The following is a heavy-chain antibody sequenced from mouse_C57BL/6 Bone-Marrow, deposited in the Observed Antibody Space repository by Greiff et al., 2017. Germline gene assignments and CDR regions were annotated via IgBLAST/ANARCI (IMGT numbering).Heavy chain of an antibody. J-gene: IGHJ1*03. CDR1: GYTFTNYW. Sequence: QVQLQQSGAELVRPGTSVKMSCKASGYTFTNYWIGWAKQRPGHGLEWIGDIYPGGGYTNYNEKFKGKATLTADKSSSTAYMQFSSLTSEDSAINYCARGPPPYYGSSYVGWYFDVWGTGTTVTVSS. D-gene: IGHD1-1*01. CDR3: ARGPPPYYGSSYVGWYFDV. CDR2: IYPGGGYT. V-gene: IGHV1-63*01.